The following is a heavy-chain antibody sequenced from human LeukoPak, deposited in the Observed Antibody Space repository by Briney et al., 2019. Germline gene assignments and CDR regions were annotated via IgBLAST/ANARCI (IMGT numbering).Heavy chain of an antibody. CDR2: IYYSGST. V-gene: IGHV4-39*01. CDR3: ARRREGRIVDY. CDR1: GGSISSSSYY. Sequence: SETLSLTCTVSGGSISSSSYYWGWIRQPPGKGLEWIGSIYYSGSTYYNPSLKSRVTISVDTSKNQFSLKLSSVTAADTAVYNCARRREGRIVDYWGQGTLVTVSS. J-gene: IGHJ4*02. D-gene: IGHD1-26*01.